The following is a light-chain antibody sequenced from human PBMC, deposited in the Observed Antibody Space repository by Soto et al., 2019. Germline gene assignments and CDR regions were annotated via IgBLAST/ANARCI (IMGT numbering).Light chain of an antibody. CDR2: KVS. J-gene: IGKJ2*01. CDR3: MQGTHWPPGYT. CDR1: QSLVHSDGNTY. Sequence: VALTQSPLSLPVTLGQPASISCRSSQSLVHSDGNTYLNWFQQRPGQSPRRLIYKVSDRDSGVPDRFSGRESGTAFTLKISRVEAEDVAVYDCMQGTHWPPGYTFGQGTKLEIK. V-gene: IGKV2-30*02.